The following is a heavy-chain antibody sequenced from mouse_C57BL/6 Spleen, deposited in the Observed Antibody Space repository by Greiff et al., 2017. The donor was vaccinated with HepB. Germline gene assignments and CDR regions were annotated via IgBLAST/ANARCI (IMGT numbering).Heavy chain of an antibody. CDR1: GYTFTSYW. CDR3: ARAYGSSSYYFDY. V-gene: IGHV1-69*01. CDR2: IDPSDSYT. Sequence: QVQLQQPGAELVMPGASVKLSCKASGYTFTSYWMHWVKQRPGQGLEWIGEIDPSDSYTNYNQKFKGKSTLTVDKSSSTAYMQLSSLTSEDSAVYYWARAYGSSSYYFDYWSKGTTLTVSS. D-gene: IGHD1-1*01. J-gene: IGHJ2*01.